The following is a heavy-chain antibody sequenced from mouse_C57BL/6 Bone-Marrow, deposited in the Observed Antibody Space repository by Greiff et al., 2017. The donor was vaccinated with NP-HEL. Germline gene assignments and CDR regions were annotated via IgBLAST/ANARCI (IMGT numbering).Heavy chain of an antibody. CDR2: IYPGNGDT. CDR3: ARVDYYGSSYVYYAMDY. J-gene: IGHJ4*01. V-gene: IGHV1-12*01. CDR1: GYTFTSYN. Sequence: QVQLQQSGAELVRPGASVKMSCKASGYTFTSYNMHWVKQTPRQGLEWIGAIYPGNGDTSYNQKFKGKATLTVDKSSSTAYMQLSSLTSEDSAVYFGARVDYYGSSYVYYAMDYWGQGTSVTVSS. D-gene: IGHD1-1*01.